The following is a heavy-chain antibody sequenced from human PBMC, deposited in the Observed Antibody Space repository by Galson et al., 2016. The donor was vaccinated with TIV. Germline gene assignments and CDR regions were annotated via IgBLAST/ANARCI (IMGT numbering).Heavy chain of an antibody. J-gene: IGHJ4*02. CDR3: ARFEYGDYVDY. V-gene: IGHV1-2*02. CDR1: GYTFTGYY. D-gene: IGHD4-17*01. CDR2: ISPNTGDT. Sequence: SVKVSCKASGYTFTGYYIHWVRQAPGQGLEWMGWISPNTGDTNDAQKFKGRVTMTRDTSITTVYMELTRLRSDDTAVYYCARFEYGDYVDYWGQGTLVTVSS.